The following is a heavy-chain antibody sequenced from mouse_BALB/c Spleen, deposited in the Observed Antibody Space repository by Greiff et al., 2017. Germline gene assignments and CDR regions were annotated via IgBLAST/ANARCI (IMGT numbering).Heavy chain of an antibody. Sequence: QVQLQQPGAELVKPGASVKLSCKASGYTFTSYWMHWVKQRPGQGLEWIGEINPSNGRTNYNEKFKSKATLTVDKSSSTAYMQLSSLTSEDSAVYYCARGIDYYGSSDWYFDVWGAGTTVTVSS. CDR3: ARGIDYYGSSDWYFDV. CDR2: INPSNGRT. V-gene: IGHV1S81*02. D-gene: IGHD1-1*01. CDR1: GYTFTSYW. J-gene: IGHJ1*01.